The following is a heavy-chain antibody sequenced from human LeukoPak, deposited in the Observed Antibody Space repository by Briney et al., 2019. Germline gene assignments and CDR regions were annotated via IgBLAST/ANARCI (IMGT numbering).Heavy chain of an antibody. J-gene: IGHJ3*02. CDR2: ITTSGGST. CDR1: GFTFSSYS. V-gene: IGHV3-23*01. CDR3: AKDHYVSGRYDAFDI. Sequence: GGSLRLSCAASGFTFSSYSMSWVRQAPGEGLEWVSSITTSGGSTYYADSVKGRFTISRDNAKNTLYLQMNSLRAEDTAVYYCAKDHYVSGRYDAFDIWGQGTMVTVSS. D-gene: IGHD3-10*01.